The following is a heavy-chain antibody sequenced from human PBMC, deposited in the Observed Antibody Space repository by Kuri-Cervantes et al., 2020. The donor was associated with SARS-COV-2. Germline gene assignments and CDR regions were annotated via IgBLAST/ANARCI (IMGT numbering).Heavy chain of an antibody. Sequence: GESLKISCAASGFTFSSYAMSWVRQAPGKGLEWVSAISGSGGSTYYADSVKGRFTISRDNSQNTLYLQMESLRTEDTALYYCARGRLGVHDSWGQGTLVTVSS. V-gene: IGHV3-23*01. CDR1: GFTFSSYA. CDR3: ARGRLGVHDS. D-gene: IGHD2-8*01. CDR2: ISGSGGST. J-gene: IGHJ4*02.